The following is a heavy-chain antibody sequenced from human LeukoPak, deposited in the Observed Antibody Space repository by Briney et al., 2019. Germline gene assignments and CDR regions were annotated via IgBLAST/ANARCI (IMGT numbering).Heavy chain of an antibody. CDR2: INADGGAT. V-gene: IGHV3-74*01. J-gene: IGHJ4*02. D-gene: IGHD2-2*01. Sequence: GGSLRLSCAASGFTFSSHWMHWVRQAPGKGLVWVSHINADGGATNYADSVKGRFTVSRDNAKNTLYLQMNSLRAEDAAVYYCAVYPVRTNSLWGQGILVVVSS. CDR3: AVYPVRTNSL. CDR1: GFTFSSHW.